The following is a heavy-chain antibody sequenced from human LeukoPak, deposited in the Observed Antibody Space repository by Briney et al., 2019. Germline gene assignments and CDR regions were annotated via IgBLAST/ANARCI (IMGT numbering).Heavy chain of an antibody. Sequence: SETLSLTCTVSGDSISSYYWSWIRQSPGKGLEWIGYTYHSETTYYNPSLKSRLTMSVETSKNQFSLKLSSVTAADTAVYYCARDQTPQGYFYYYGMDVWGQGTTVTVSS. D-gene: IGHD2-15*01. CDR3: ARDQTPQGYFYYYGMDV. J-gene: IGHJ6*02. CDR2: TYHSETT. CDR1: GDSISSYY. V-gene: IGHV4-59*12.